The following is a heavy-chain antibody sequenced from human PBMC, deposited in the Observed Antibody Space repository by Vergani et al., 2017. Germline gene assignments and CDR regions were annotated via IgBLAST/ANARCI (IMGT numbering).Heavy chain of an antibody. J-gene: IGHJ1*01. CDR3: ARGPTGTPRTYFQH. CDR1: GESIRSGGFY. V-gene: IGHV4-31*03. CDR2: IYYTGAT. Sequence: QVKLQESGPGLLKPSQTLSLTCTVSGESIRSGGFYWNWIRQYPGGGLEWIGYIYYTGATHYNPSLKSRTSISGKTSENQFSLNLTSVTAADTAMYYCARGPTGTPRTYFQHWGQGILVTVSS. D-gene: IGHD1-1*01.